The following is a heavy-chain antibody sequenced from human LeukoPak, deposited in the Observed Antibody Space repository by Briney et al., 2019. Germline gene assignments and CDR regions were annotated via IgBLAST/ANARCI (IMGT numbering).Heavy chain of an antibody. CDR2: IYYSGST. D-gene: IGHD5-18*01. CDR3: ARATIQLWPRYYFDY. V-gene: IGHV4-39*01. CDR1: GVSISSSNSY. J-gene: IGHJ4*02. Sequence: SETLSLTCTVSGVSISSSNSYWGWIRQPPGKGLEWIGSIYYSGSTYYNPSLKSRVTISVDTSKNQFSLKLSSVTAADTAVYYCARATIQLWPRYYFDYWGQGTLVTVSS.